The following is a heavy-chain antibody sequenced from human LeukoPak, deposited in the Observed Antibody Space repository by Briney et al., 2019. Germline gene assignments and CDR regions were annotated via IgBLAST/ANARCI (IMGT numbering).Heavy chain of an antibody. CDR2: IYHSGST. V-gene: IGHV4-38-2*02. D-gene: IGHD2-2*01. CDR1: GYSISSGYY. CDR3: ARDTGYCSSTSCYGESAGGPNWFDP. J-gene: IGHJ5*02. Sequence: PSETLSLTCTVSGYSISSGYYWGWIRQPPGKGLEWIGSIYHSGSTYYNPSLKSRVTISVDTSKNQFSLKLSSVTAADTAVYYCARDTGYCSSTSCYGESAGGPNWFDPWGQGTLVTVSS.